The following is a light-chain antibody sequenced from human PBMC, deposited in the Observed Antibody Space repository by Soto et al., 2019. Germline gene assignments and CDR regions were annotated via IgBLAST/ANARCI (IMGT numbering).Light chain of an antibody. J-gene: IGLJ2*01. CDR2: EVS. CDR1: SSDDGGYNY. V-gene: IGLV2-8*01. Sequence: QSALTQPPSASGSPGQSVTISCTGTSSDDGGYNYVSWYQQHPGKAPKLMIYEVSKRPSGVPDRFSGSKSGNTASLTVSGLQAEDEADYYCSSYAGSNNFGVVFGGGTKLTVL. CDR3: SSYAGSNNFGVV.